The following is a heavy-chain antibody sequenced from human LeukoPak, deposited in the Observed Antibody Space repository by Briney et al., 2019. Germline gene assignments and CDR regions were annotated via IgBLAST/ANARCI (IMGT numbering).Heavy chain of an antibody. D-gene: IGHD4-17*01. CDR1: GYTFTSYG. V-gene: IGHV1-18*01. J-gene: IGHJ6*02. Sequence: GASVKVSCKASGYTFTSYGISWVRQAPGQGLEWMGWISAYNGNTNYAQKLQGRVTMTTDTSTSTAYMELRSLRSDDTAVYYCARCPFVDYELDYYYGMDVWGQGTTVTDSS. CDR2: ISAYNGNT. CDR3: ARCPFVDYELDYYYGMDV.